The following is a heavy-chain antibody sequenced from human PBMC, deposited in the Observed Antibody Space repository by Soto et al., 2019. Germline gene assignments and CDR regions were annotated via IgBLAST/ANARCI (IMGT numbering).Heavy chain of an antibody. CDR1: GFTFSSYA. J-gene: IGHJ4*02. V-gene: IGHV3-30-3*01. D-gene: IGHD6-6*01. Sequence: GGSLRLSCAASGFTFSSYAMHWVRQAPGKGLEWVAVISYDGSNKYYADSVKGRFTISRDNSKNTLYLQMNSLRAEDTAVYYCARTLRSHSSSTPYFDYWGQGTLVTVSS. CDR2: ISYDGSNK. CDR3: ARTLRSHSSSTPYFDY.